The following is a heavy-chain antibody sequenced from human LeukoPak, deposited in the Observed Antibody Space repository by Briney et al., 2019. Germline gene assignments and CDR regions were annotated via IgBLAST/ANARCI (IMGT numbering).Heavy chain of an antibody. CDR2: ISSSSSYI. D-gene: IGHD2-15*01. Sequence: GGSLRLSCAASGFTFSSYDMHWVRQAPGKGLEWVSSISSSSSYIYYADSVKGRFTISRDNAKNSLYLQMNSLRAEDTAVYYCARGVSWRYYYYYMDVWGKGTTVTVSS. CDR3: ARGVSWRYYYYYMDV. V-gene: IGHV3-21*01. J-gene: IGHJ6*03. CDR1: GFTFSSYD.